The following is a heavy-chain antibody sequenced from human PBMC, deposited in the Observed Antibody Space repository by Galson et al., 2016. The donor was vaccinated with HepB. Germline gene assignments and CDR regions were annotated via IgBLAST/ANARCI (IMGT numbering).Heavy chain of an antibody. D-gene: IGHD3-22*01. Sequence: QSGAEVKKPGESLKISCKGSGYRFTTYWIGWVRQMPGKGLEWMGIIYPGDSDTRYSPSFQGQVTISADKSITTAYLQWSSLKASDTAMYYCARLSNYYDSSGYFGGQRGFDVWGQGTMVTVSS. CDR1: GYRFTTYW. CDR3: ARLSNYYDSSGYFGGQRGFDV. CDR2: IYPGDSDT. J-gene: IGHJ3*01. V-gene: IGHV5-51*01.